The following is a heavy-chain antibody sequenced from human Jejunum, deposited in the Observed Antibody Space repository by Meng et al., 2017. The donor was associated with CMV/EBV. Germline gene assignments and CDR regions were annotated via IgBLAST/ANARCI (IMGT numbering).Heavy chain of an antibody. Sequence: QVPRVPPGAEVNKPGASVQGSCKASGYTFTGYYMHWLRQAPGQGLEWVGRITPSSGGTTYAQKFQGRVTMTRDTSISTAYMELSSLRSDDAAIYYCVRANLGSADYWGQGTLVTVSS. CDR3: VRANLGSADY. CDR2: ITPSSGGT. V-gene: IGHV1-2*06. CDR1: GYTFTGYY. D-gene: IGHD7-27*01. J-gene: IGHJ4*02.